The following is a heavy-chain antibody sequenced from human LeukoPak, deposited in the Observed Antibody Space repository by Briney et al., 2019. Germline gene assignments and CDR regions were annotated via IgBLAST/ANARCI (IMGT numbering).Heavy chain of an antibody. CDR1: GFTFSSYS. CDR3: AREFSYYYDSSVDNPDY. Sequence: GGSLRLSCAASGFTFSSYSMNWVRQAPGKELEWVSSISSSSSYIYYADSVKGRFTISRDNAKNSLYLQMNSLRAEDTAVYYCAREFSYYYDSSVDNPDYWGQGTLVTVSS. J-gene: IGHJ4*02. D-gene: IGHD3-22*01. V-gene: IGHV3-21*01. CDR2: ISSSSSYI.